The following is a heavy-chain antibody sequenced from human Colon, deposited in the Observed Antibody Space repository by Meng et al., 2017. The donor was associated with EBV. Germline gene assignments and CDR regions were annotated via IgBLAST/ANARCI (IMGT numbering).Heavy chain of an antibody. Sequence: VHRRGAGGPLVQPGGSLRLSCAVSGFTFSRYLMHWVRQVPGKGLVWVSRINENGGITTYADSVRGRFTISRDNTKNTLYLEMNSLRAEDTAVYFCSRDLAGPYDDWGQGTLVTVSS. V-gene: IGHV3-74*03. CDR2: INENGGIT. CDR1: GFTFSRYL. CDR3: SRDLAGPYDD. J-gene: IGHJ4*02.